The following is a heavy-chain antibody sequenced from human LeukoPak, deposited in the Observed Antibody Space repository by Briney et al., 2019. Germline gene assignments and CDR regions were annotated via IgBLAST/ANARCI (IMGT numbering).Heavy chain of an antibody. J-gene: IGHJ3*02. CDR3: ARDHHRRLYDSQARDTFDI. D-gene: IGHD3-22*01. CDR2: ISSSSSTI. CDR1: GFTFSSYS. Sequence: GGSLRLSCAASGFTFSSYSMNWVRQAPGKGLEWVSYISSSSSTIYYADSVKGRFTISRDNAKNSLYLQMNSLRAEDTAVYYCARDHHRRLYDSQARDTFDIWGQGTMVTVSS. V-gene: IGHV3-48*01.